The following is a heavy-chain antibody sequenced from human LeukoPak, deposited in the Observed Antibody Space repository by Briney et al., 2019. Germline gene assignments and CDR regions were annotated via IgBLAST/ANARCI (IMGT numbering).Heavy chain of an antibody. Sequence: PGGSLRLPCVGSGFSFSTYDMGWVRQTPGKGLEWVSAISTTGGYTEDADSVKGRFTVSRDNSQNTLFLQMHSLRAEDTAVYYCAKKPATIKFPFDIWGQGTLVTVSP. CDR2: ISTTGGYT. V-gene: IGHV3-23*01. CDR3: AKKPATIKFPFDI. CDR1: GFSFSTYD. D-gene: IGHD5-24*01. J-gene: IGHJ4*02.